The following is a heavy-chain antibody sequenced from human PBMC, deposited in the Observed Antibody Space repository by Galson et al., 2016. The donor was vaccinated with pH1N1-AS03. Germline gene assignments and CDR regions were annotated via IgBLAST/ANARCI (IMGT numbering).Heavy chain of an antibody. CDR1: GSSFSTYA. CDR2: IIPVFGTT. J-gene: IGHJ6*03. V-gene: IGHV1-69*13. D-gene: IGHD2-2*01. Sequence: SVKVSCKASGSSFSTYAITWVRQAPGQGLEWMGGIIPVFGTTSFAQKFQDRVSITADESTSTAFMELSSLRSEDTAVYYCAKGNYQLLNYYYYLDVWGEGTTVTVSS. CDR3: AKGNYQLLNYYYYLDV.